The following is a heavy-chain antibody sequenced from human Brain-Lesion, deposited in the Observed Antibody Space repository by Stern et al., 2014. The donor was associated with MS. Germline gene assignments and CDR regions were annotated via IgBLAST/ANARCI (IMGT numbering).Heavy chain of an antibody. CDR1: GGSISSGGYY. D-gene: IGHD2-2*01. CDR3: ARGRVVPGFQYYATDV. V-gene: IGHV4-61*02. J-gene: IGHJ6*02. Sequence: VQLQESGPGLVKPSQTLSLSCTVSGGSISSGGYYWSWIRQPAGKGLEWIGRIFNSGSTSYHPPLKSRVTISIDPSTQHYTLRLNSMTAADTAVYYCARGRVVPGFQYYATDVWGQGTTVIVSS. CDR2: IFNSGST.